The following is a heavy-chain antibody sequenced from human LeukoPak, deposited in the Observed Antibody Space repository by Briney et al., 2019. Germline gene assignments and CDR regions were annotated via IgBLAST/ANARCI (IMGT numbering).Heavy chain of an antibody. CDR3: ARDKRSSGYYYGDAFDI. Sequence: PSETLSLTSTVSGGSISSYYWSWIRQPAGKGLEWIGRIYTSGSTNYNPSLKSRVTMSVDTSKNQFSLKLSSVTAADTAVYYCARDKRSSGYYYGDAFDIWGQGTMVTVSS. D-gene: IGHD3-22*01. CDR2: IYTSGST. V-gene: IGHV4-4*07. J-gene: IGHJ3*02. CDR1: GGSISSYY.